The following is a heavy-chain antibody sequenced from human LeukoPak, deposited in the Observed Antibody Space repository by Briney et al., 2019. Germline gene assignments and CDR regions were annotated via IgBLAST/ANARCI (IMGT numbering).Heavy chain of an antibody. CDR3: ARVSVIWNAFDI. CDR2: IWYDGSNK. D-gene: IGHD3-16*02. V-gene: IGHV3-33*01. J-gene: IGHJ3*02. Sequence: GGSLRLSCAASGFTFSSYGMHWVRQAPGKGLERVAVIWYDGSNKYYADSVKGRFTISRDNSKNTLYLQMNSLRAEDTAVFYCARVSVIWNAFDIWGQGTMVTVSS. CDR1: GFTFSSYG.